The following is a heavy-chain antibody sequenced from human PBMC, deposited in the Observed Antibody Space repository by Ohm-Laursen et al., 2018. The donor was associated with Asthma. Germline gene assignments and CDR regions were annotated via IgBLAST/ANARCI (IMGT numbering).Heavy chain of an antibody. Sequence: SLRLSCSASGFTFSSYAMHWVRQAPGKGLEWVAVISYDGSNEYYADPVKGRFTISRDNSKNTLYLQMNSLRAEDTAVYYCARVGGPDYYYYGMDVWGQGTTVTVSS. CDR1: GFTFSSYA. CDR2: ISYDGSNE. CDR3: ARVGGPDYYYYGMDV. J-gene: IGHJ6*02. V-gene: IGHV3-30-3*01.